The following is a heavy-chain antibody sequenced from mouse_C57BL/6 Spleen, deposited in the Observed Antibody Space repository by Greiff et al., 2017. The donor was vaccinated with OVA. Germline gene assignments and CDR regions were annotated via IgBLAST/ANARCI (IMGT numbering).Heavy chain of an antibody. D-gene: IGHD2-3*01. CDR2: INPSTGGT. CDR3: ARERWLDY. V-gene: IGHV1-42*01. Sequence: EVQLQQSGPELVKPGASVKISCKASGYSFTGYYMNWVKQSPEKSLEWIGEINPSTGGTTYNQKFKAKATLTVDKSSSTAYMQLKSLTSEDSAVYYCARERWLDYWGQGTTLTVSS. CDR1: GYSFTGYY. J-gene: IGHJ2*01.